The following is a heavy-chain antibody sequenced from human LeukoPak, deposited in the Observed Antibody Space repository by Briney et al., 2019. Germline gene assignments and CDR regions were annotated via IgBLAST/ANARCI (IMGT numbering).Heavy chain of an antibody. V-gene: IGHV3-74*01. CDR1: GNYF. CDR2: IKSDGSWT. CDR3: VSFYETN. J-gene: IGHJ4*02. Sequence: GGSLRLSCAASGNYFMHWVRQAPGKGLVWVSHIKSDGSWTGYADSVKGRFTISKDNAKNTVYLQMNNLRAEDTAVYYCVSFYETNWGRGTLVTVSS. D-gene: IGHD2-2*01.